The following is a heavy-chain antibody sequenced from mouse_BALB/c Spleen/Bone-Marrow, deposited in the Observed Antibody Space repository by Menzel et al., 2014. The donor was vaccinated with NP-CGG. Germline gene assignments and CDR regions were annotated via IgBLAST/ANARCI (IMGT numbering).Heavy chain of an antibody. Sequence: EVQLVESGGGLVQPGGSLKLSCAASGFDFSRYWMSWVRQAPGKGLEWIGEINPDSSTINYTPSLKDKFIISRDNAKNTLYLQMSKVRSEDTGLYNCARQGYYGKSDYWGPGTTLTVSS. CDR3: ARQGYYGKSDY. CDR2: INPDSSTI. V-gene: IGHV4-1*02. J-gene: IGHJ2*01. CDR1: GFDFSRYW. D-gene: IGHD2-1*01.